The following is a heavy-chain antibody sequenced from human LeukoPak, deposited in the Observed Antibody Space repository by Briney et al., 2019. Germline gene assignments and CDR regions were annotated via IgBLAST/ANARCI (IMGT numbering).Heavy chain of an antibody. V-gene: IGHV5-51*01. D-gene: IGHD2-21*02. CDR2: IYPGDSDP. CDR1: GYSFTSYW. J-gene: IGHJ4*02. Sequence: GPSLKISGKGSGYSFTSYWINWVRQMPGKGLEWMGSIYPGDSDPRYSPSFQGQVTISADKSITTAYLQWSSLKASAPAILYCARHSADCVGDFPSDSWGQGTLVSVSS. CDR3: ARHSADCVGDFPSDS.